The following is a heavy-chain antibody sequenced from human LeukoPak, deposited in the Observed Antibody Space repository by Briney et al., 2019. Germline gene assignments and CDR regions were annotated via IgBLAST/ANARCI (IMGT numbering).Heavy chain of an antibody. Sequence: GGSLRLSCAASGFTFSSYAMGWVRQAPGKGLEWVSAISGSGGSTYYADSVKGRFTISRDNSKNTLYLQMNSLRAEDTAVYYCAKGALRYCSGGSCYSGAIDYWGQGTLVTVSS. V-gene: IGHV3-23*01. J-gene: IGHJ4*02. D-gene: IGHD2-15*01. CDR2: ISGSGGST. CDR3: AKGALRYCSGGSCYSGAIDY. CDR1: GFTFSSYA.